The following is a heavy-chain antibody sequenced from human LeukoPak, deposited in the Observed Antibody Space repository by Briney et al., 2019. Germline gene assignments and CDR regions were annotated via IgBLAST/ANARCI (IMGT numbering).Heavy chain of an antibody. CDR3: ARVGGGYYYDSSGYLDY. J-gene: IGHJ4*02. D-gene: IGHD3-22*01. V-gene: IGHV3-21*01. CDR2: ISSSSSYI. Sequence: GGSLGLSCAASGFTFSSYSMNWVRQAPGKGLEWVSSISSSSSYIYYADSVKGRFTISRDNAKNSLYLQMNSLRAEDTAVYYCARVGGGYYYDSSGYLDYWGQGTLVTASS. CDR1: GFTFSSYS.